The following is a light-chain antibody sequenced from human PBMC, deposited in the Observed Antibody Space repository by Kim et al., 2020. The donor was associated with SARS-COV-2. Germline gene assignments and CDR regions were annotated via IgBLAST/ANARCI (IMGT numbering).Light chain of an antibody. Sequence: DIQMTQSPSSLFASVGDRVTITCRASQDITVYLNWYHQKPGRAPKLLVYAASSLQSGVPSRLSGSGSGTHFTLTINSLQPEDFATYYCQQAHSNPPTFGGGTKVDIK. CDR1: QDITVY. CDR2: AAS. V-gene: IGKV1-39*01. CDR3: QQAHSNPPT. J-gene: IGKJ4*01.